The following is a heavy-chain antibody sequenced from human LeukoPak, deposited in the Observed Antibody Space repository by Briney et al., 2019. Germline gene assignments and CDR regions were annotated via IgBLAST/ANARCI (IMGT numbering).Heavy chain of an antibody. Sequence: SETLSLTCTVSGGSISSYYWSWIRQPAGKGLEWIGRIYTSGSTNYNPSLKSRVTMSVDTSKNQFSLKLSSVTAADTAVYYCARDLCGGDCYFYYYYGMDVWGQGTTVTVSS. CDR3: ARDLCGGDCYFYYYYGMDV. CDR2: IYTSGST. CDR1: GGSISSYY. V-gene: IGHV4-4*07. J-gene: IGHJ6*02. D-gene: IGHD2-21*02.